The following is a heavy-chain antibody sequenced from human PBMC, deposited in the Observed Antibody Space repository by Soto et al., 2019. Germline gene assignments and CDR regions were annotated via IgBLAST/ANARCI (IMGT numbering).Heavy chain of an antibody. Sequence: PGESLKISCKGSGYIFTSYWIGWVRQKPGKGLEWMGIIYPGDSDTRYSPSFQGPVTISADKSIRTAYLHWSSLKASDTAMYYCARREDTSVVLDYWGQGTLVTVSS. CDR1: GYIFTSYW. D-gene: IGHD2-15*01. J-gene: IGHJ4*02. V-gene: IGHV5-51*01. CDR2: IYPGDSDT. CDR3: ARREDTSVVLDY.